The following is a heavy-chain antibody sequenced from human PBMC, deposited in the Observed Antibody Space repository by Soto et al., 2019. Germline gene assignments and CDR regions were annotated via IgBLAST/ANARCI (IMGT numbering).Heavy chain of an antibody. J-gene: IGHJ5*02. D-gene: IGHD6-6*01. CDR3: AKGSSRYSSSSPRYNWFDP. Sequence: EVQLLESGGGLVQPGGSLRLSCAASGFTFSSYAMSWVRQAPGKGLEWVSAISGSGGSTYYADSVKGRFTISRDNSKNTLYLQMNSLRAEDTAVYYCAKGSSRYSSSSPRYNWFDPWGQGTLVTVSS. V-gene: IGHV3-23*01. CDR2: ISGSGGST. CDR1: GFTFSSYA.